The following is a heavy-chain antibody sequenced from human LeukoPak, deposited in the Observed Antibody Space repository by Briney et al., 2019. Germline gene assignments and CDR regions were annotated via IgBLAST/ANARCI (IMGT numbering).Heavy chain of an antibody. J-gene: IGHJ4*02. CDR2: ISYDGSNK. V-gene: IGHV3-30*07. CDR1: GFTFSSYA. Sequence: QPGRSLRLSCAASGFTFSSYAMHWVRQAPGKGLEWVAVISYDGSNKYYADSVKGRFTISRDNSKNTLYLQMNSLRAEDTAVYYCARANYGSGSYVVQNLDYWGQGTLVTVSS. D-gene: IGHD3-10*01. CDR3: ARANYGSGSYVVQNLDY.